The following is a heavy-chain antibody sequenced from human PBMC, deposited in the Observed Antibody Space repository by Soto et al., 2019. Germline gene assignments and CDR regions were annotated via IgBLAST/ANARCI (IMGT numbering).Heavy chain of an antibody. V-gene: IGHV3-48*02. CDR3: ARGKGYNWNYGWFDP. J-gene: IGHJ5*02. CDR2: ISSSSTI. Sequence: EVQLVESGGGLVQPGGSLRLSCATSGFTFSTYSMNWVRQAPGKGLEWVSYISSSSTIYYADSVKGRFTISRDNAKNSLYLQMNSLRDEDTAVYYCARGKGYNWNYGWFDPWGQGTLVTVSS. CDR1: GFTFSTYS. D-gene: IGHD1-7*01.